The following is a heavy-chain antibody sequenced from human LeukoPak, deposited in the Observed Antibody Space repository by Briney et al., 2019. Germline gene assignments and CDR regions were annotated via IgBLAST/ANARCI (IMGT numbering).Heavy chain of an antibody. Sequence: PGGSLRPSCAASGFTFSTYAMNWVRQAPGRGLEWVSVIAGNSVTIRYADSVKGRFIISRDNSKNTVFLQMNSLKVEDTALYYCTKDLRPDGLYDFDSWGQGTLVTVSS. CDR3: TKDLRPDGLYDFDS. CDR1: GFTFSTYA. CDR2: IAGNSVTI. D-gene: IGHD5/OR15-5a*01. J-gene: IGHJ4*02. V-gene: IGHV3-23*01.